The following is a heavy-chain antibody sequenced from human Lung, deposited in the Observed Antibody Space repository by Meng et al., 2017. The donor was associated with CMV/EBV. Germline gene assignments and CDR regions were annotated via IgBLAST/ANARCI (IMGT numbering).Heavy chain of an antibody. Sequence: KASGYTFTSYGISWVRQAPGQGLEWMGWIRAYNGNTNYAQKLQGRVTMTTDTSTSTAYMELRSLRSDDTAVYYCASGRGSYHYFDYWGQGTLVTVSS. V-gene: IGHV1-18*01. CDR2: IRAYNGNT. CDR3: ASGRGSYHYFDY. CDR1: GYTFTSYG. D-gene: IGHD1-26*01. J-gene: IGHJ4*02.